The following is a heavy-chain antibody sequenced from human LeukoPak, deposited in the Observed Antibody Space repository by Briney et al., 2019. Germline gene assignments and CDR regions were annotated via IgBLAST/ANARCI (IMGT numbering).Heavy chain of an antibody. V-gene: IGHV3-21*01. J-gene: IGHJ5*02. CDR3: ARDSFSVVVAAIRWFDP. D-gene: IGHD2-15*01. CDR1: GFTVSSNY. Sequence: PGGSLRLSCAASGFTVSSNYMSWVRQAPGKGLEWVSSISSSSSYIYYADSVKGRFTISRDNAKNSLYLQMNSLRAEDTAVYYCARDSFSVVVAAIRWFDPWGQGTLVTVSS. CDR2: ISSSSSYI.